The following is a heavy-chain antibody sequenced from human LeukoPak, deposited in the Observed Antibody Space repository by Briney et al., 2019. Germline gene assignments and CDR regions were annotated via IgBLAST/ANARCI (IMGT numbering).Heavy chain of an antibody. CDR2: ISGSGGST. CDR3: AKGKGYCTNGVCPSDY. J-gene: IGHJ4*02. Sequence: GGSLRLSCAASGFTFSSYAMGWVRQAPGKGLEWVSAISGSGGSTYYADSVKGRFTISRDNSKNTLYLQMNSLRAEDTAVYYCAKGKGYCTNGVCPSDYWGQGTLVTVSS. CDR1: GFTFSSYA. V-gene: IGHV3-23*01. D-gene: IGHD2-8*01.